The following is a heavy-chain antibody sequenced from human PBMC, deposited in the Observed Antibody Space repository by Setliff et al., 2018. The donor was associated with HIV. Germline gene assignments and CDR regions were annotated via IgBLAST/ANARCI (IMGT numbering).Heavy chain of an antibody. Sequence: SETLSLTCTVSGGSISSITHYWGWFRHPPGKGLECIGTVYYTGTTYYNSSLESRVTISVDTSRNQFSLKLYSVTAADTAVYYCARIFGFTTASYARGNDYWGRGTLVTVSS. CDR3: ARIFGFTTASYARGNDY. CDR2: VYYTGTT. J-gene: IGHJ4*02. D-gene: IGHD3-16*01. V-gene: IGHV4-39*01. CDR1: GGSISSITHY.